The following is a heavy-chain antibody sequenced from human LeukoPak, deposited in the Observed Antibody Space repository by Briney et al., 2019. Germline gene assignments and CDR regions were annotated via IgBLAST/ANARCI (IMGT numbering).Heavy chain of an antibody. J-gene: IGHJ4*02. CDR2: INPNSGGT. V-gene: IGHV1-2*06. Sequence: ASVKVSCKASGYTFTGYYMHWVRQAPGQGLEWMGRINPNSGGTNYAQKFRGRVTMTRDTSISTAYMELSRLRSDDTAVYYCASDDILTGYSNYWGQGTLVTVSS. CDR1: GYTFTGYY. D-gene: IGHD3-9*01. CDR3: ASDDILTGYSNY.